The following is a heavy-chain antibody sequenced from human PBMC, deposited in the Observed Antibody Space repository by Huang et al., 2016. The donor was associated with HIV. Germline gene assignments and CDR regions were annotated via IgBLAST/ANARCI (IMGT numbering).Heavy chain of an antibody. Sequence: QVQLVQSASELKKPGASVKISCKASGYSFTKYAMTWVRQAPGQGREWMGWINPLSHDPAYARDFTGRFVFSLDTSVSTAFLQISNLRAEDSGVYYCARVSNIFGGDYYYLDVWGRGTAVTVSS. CDR1: GYSFTKYA. D-gene: IGHD3-3*02. CDR3: ARVSNIFGGDYYYLDV. J-gene: IGHJ6*03. V-gene: IGHV7-4-1*02. CDR2: INPLSHDP.